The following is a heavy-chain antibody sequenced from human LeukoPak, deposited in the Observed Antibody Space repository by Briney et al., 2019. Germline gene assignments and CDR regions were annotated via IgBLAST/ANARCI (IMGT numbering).Heavy chain of an antibody. CDR1: GFTFSNYG. J-gene: IGHJ6*02. CDR2: STSDLSTK. Sequence: GGSLRLSCAASGFTFSNYGMHWVRQAPGMGLVWVSRSTSDLSTKTYADSVKGRFTISRDNAKSTLYLQMNSLRVEDTAVYYCARGPQRGAAANYYPMDVWGQGTTVTVSS. D-gene: IGHD2-2*01. CDR3: ARGPQRGAAANYYPMDV. V-gene: IGHV3-74*01.